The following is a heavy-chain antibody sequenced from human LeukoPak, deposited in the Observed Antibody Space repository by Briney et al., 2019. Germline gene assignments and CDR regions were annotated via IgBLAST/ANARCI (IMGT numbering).Heavy chain of an antibody. CDR2: ISSSSSTI. V-gene: IGHV3-48*01. CDR3: ARDSMIAVAAATHFDY. D-gene: IGHD6-19*01. Sequence: PGGSLRLSCAASGFTFSSYSMNWVRQAPGKGLEWVSYISSSSSTIYYADSVKRRFTISRDNAKNSLYLQMNSLRAEDTAVYYCARDSMIAVAAATHFDYWGQGTLVTVSS. CDR1: GFTFSSYS. J-gene: IGHJ4*02.